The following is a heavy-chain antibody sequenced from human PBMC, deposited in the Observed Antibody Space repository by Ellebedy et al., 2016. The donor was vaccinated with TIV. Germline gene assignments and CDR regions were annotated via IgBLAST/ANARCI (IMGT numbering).Heavy chain of an antibody. J-gene: IGHJ3*02. CDR2: ISGSGGST. CDR3: ARSGYSGYDDAFDI. D-gene: IGHD5-12*01. Sequence: GESLKISXAASGFTFSSYAMSWVRQAPGKGLEWVSAISGSGGSTYYADSVKGRLTISRDNSKNTLYLQMNSLRAEDTAVYYCARSGYSGYDDAFDIWGQGTMVTVSS. V-gene: IGHV3-23*01. CDR1: GFTFSSYA.